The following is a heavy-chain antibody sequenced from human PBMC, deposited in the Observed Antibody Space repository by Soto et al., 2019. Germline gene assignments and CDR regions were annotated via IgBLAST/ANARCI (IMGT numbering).Heavy chain of an antibody. Sequence: PSETLSLTCTVSGGSISSYYWSWIRQPPGKGLEWIGYIYYSGSTNYNPSLKSRVTISVDTSKNQYSLKLSSVTAADTAVYYCARDMRYYDFWSGYVSRYYGMDVWGQGTTVTVSS. V-gene: IGHV4-59*12. CDR1: GGSISSYY. CDR3: ARDMRYYDFWSGYVSRYYGMDV. J-gene: IGHJ6*02. D-gene: IGHD3-3*01. CDR2: IYYSGST.